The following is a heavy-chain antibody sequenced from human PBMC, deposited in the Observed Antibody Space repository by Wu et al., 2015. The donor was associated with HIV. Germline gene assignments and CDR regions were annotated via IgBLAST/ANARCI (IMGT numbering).Heavy chain of an antibody. CDR3: TRALPHDYIEVTGGPAFDV. Sequence: QVQVVQSGAEVKKPGSSVKVSCQASGGTFSKYAITWVRQAPGQGLEWMGRIIPVFGAADYAQKFQGRVTITADESTGTAYMELSSLRSEDTAMYYCTRALPHDYIEVTGGPAFDVWGQGTMVTVSS. J-gene: IGHJ3*01. V-gene: IGHV1-69*13. CDR1: GGTFSKYA. D-gene: IGHD4-11*01. CDR2: IIPVFGAA.